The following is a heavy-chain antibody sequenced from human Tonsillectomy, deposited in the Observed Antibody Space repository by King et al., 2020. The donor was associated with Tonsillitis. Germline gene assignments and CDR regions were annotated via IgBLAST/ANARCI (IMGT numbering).Heavy chain of an antibody. V-gene: IGHV3-30*02. D-gene: IGHD6-13*01. J-gene: IGHJ4*02. CDR1: GFTFSSYG. CDR3: AKGTPYISSPMGYYFDY. Sequence: VQLVESGGGVVQPGGSLRLSCAASGFTFSSYGMHWVRQAPGKGLEWVAFIRYDGSNKYYADSVKGRFTISRDNSKNTLYLQMNSLRAEDTAVYYCAKGTPYISSPMGYYFDYWGQGTLVTVSS. CDR2: IRYDGSNK.